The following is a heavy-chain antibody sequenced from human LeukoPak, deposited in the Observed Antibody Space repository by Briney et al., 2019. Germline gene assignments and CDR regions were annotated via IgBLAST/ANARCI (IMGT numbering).Heavy chain of an antibody. J-gene: IGHJ4*02. CDR3: ARGASTNWNYQYYFDY. CDR2: IYHSGST. Sequence: PSQTLSLTCAVSGGSISSGGYSWSWIRQPPGKGLEWIGYIYHSGSTYYNPSLKSRVTISVDRSKNQFSLKLSSVTAADTAVYYCARGASTNWNYQYYFDYWGQGTLVTVSS. V-gene: IGHV4-30-2*01. CDR1: GGSISSGGYS. D-gene: IGHD1-7*01.